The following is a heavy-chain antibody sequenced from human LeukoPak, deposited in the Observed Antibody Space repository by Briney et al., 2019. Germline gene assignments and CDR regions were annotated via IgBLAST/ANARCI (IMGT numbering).Heavy chain of an antibody. CDR2: ISSSGNTI. CDR1: GFTLSDYY. V-gene: IGHV3-11*01. CDR3: ARGAAGIVVADDFDY. J-gene: IGHJ4*02. Sequence: GGSLRLSCAASGFTLSDYYMSWIRQAPGKGLEWVSYISSSGNTIYYADSVKGRFTISRDNAKNSLYLQMNSLRAEDTAVYYCARGAAGIVVADDFDYWGQGTLVTVSS. D-gene: IGHD2-21*01.